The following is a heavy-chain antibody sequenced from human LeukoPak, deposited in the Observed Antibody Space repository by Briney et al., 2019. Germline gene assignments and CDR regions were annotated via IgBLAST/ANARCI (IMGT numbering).Heavy chain of an antibody. V-gene: IGHV3-21*04. CDR3: APDPNKWLRNY. Sequence: GGSLRLSCAASGFTFSSYSMNWVRQAPGKGLEWVSSITSSGTYIYYADSLKGRFTISRDNSKNTLNSQMNNLRAEDTAIYYCAPDPNKWLRNYWGQGTLVTVSS. CDR2: ITSSGTYI. CDR1: GFTFSSYS. D-gene: IGHD5-12*01. J-gene: IGHJ4*02.